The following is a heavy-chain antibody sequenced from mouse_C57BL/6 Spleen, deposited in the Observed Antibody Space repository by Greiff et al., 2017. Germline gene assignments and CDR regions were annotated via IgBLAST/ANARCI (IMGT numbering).Heavy chain of an antibody. CDR2: IDPSDSYT. CDR3: ARSPYYGSPYWYFDV. V-gene: IGHV1-50*01. Sequence: VQLKQPGAELVKPGASVKLSCKASGYTFTSYWMQWVKQRPGQGLEWIGEIDPSDSYTNYNQKFKGKATLTVDTSSSTAYMQLSSLTSEDSAVYYCARSPYYGSPYWYFDVWGTGTTVTVSS. J-gene: IGHJ1*03. D-gene: IGHD1-1*01. CDR1: GYTFTSYW.